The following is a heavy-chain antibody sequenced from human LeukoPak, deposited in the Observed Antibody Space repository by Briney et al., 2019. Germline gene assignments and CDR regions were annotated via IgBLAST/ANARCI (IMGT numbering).Heavy chain of an antibody. CDR3: ARQANH. CDR2: IYYTGST. V-gene: IGHV4-59*08. CDR1: GASISSYY. J-gene: IGHJ4*02. Sequence: PSEALSLTCTVSGASISSYYWSWIRQPPGKGLEWIGYIYYTGSTNYNPSLKSRVTISVDTSKNQFSLKLSSVTAADTAVYYCARQANHWGQGTLVTVSS.